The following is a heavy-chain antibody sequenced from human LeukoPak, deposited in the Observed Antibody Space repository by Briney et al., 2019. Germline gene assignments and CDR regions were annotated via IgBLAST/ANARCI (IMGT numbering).Heavy chain of an antibody. CDR1: GFTFSSNY. Sequence: GGSLRPSCEASGFTFSSNYMSWVRQVPGKGLEWVSVIYSGGSTYSADSVKRRFTISRDNSKNPLYLQMNSLRAEDTDVYYCATIVPDVAATLTFDHWGQGILVTVSS. J-gene: IGHJ4*02. V-gene: IGHV3-66*01. D-gene: IGHD2-15*01. CDR3: ATIVPDVAATLTFDH. CDR2: IYSGGST.